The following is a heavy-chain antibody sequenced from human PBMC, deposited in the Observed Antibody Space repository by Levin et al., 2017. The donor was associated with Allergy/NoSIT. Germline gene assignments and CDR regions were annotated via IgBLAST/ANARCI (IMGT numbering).Heavy chain of an antibody. CDR2: IIPIFGTA. CDR1: GGTFSSYA. Sequence: SVKVSCKASGGTFSSYAISWVRQAPGQGLEWMGGIIPIFGTANYAQKFQGRVTITADESTSTAYMELSSLRSEDTAVYYCASDTAMVPLHAFDIWGQGTMVTVSS. J-gene: IGHJ3*02. V-gene: IGHV1-69*13. D-gene: IGHD5-18*01. CDR3: ASDTAMVPLHAFDI.